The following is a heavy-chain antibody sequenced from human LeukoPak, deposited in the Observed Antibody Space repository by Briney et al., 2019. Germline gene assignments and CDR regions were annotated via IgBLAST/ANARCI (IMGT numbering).Heavy chain of an antibody. D-gene: IGHD6-19*01. J-gene: IGHJ4*02. Sequence: PSETLSLTCNVSGGSISTSRNYWGWIRQPPGKGLEWTGYIYYSGSTNYNPSLNSRVTISVDTSKNQFSLRLSSVTAADTAIYYCARAVSGRFDYWGQGTLVTVSS. CDR3: ARAVSGRFDY. V-gene: IGHV4-61*05. CDR1: GGSISTSRNY. CDR2: IYYSGST.